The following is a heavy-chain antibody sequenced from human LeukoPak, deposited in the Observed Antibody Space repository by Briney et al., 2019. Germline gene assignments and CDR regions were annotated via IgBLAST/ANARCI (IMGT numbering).Heavy chain of an antibody. CDR2: MNPNSGNT. V-gene: IGHV1-8*01. CDR1: GYTFTSYD. D-gene: IGHD6-19*01. J-gene: IGHJ4*02. CDR3: ARVGWGAVAGTQIDY. Sequence: ASVKVSCKASGYTFTSYDINWVRQATGQGLEWMGWMNPNSGNTGYAQKFQGRVTMTRDTSISTAYMELSRLRSDDTAVYYCARVGWGAVAGTQIDYWGQGTLVTVSS.